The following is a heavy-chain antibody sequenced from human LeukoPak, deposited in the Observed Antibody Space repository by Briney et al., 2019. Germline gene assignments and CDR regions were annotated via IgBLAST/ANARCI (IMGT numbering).Heavy chain of an antibody. CDR2: ISWNSGSI. CDR1: GFTFSSYG. CDR3: AKDYYDILTGLFDY. D-gene: IGHD3-9*01. J-gene: IGHJ4*02. Sequence: GGSLRLSCAASGFTFSSYGMHWVRQAPGKGLEWVSGISWNSGSIGYADSVKGRFTISRDNAKNSLYLQMNSLRAEDMALYYCAKDYYDILTGLFDYWGQETLVTVSS. V-gene: IGHV3-9*03.